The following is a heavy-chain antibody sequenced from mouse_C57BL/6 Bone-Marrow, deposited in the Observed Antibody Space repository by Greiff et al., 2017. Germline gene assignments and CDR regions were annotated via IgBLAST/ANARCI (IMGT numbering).Heavy chain of an antibody. V-gene: IGHV1-50*01. CDR3: ARGKLAWFAY. CDR2: IDPSDSYT. Sequence: QVQLQQPGAELVKPGASVKLSCKASGYTFTSYWMQWVKQRPGQGLEWIGEIDPSDSYTNYNQKFKGKATLTVDTSSSTAYMQLSSLTSEDSAVDYCARGKLAWFAYWGQGTLVTVSA. J-gene: IGHJ3*01. CDR1: GYTFTSYW.